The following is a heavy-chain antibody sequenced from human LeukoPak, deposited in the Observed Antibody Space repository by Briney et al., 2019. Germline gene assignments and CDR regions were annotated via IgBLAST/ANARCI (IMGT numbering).Heavy chain of an antibody. CDR3: AKDLHCSSWYNYFQH. CDR2: ISDSGGST. J-gene: IGHJ1*01. D-gene: IGHD6-13*01. CDR1: GFTFSSYA. Sequence: GGSLRLSCAASGFTFSSYAMSWVRQAPGKGLEWVSAISDSGGSTYYADSVTGRFTVSRDNSKNTLYLQMNSLRAEDTAVYYCAKDLHCSSWYNYFQHWGQGTLVTVSS. V-gene: IGHV3-23*01.